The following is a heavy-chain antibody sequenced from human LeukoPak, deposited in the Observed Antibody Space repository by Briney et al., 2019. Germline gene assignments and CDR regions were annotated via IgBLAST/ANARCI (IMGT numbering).Heavy chain of an antibody. J-gene: IGHJ4*02. CDR3: ARGMIAAAGATFDY. Sequence: ASVKVSCKASGGTFSSYAISWVRQAPGQGLEWMGWISAYNGNTNYAQKLQGRVTMTTDTSTSTAYMELRSLRSDDTAVYYCARGMIAAAGATFDYWGQGTLVTVSS. CDR2: ISAYNGNT. D-gene: IGHD6-13*01. V-gene: IGHV1-18*01. CDR1: GGTFSSYA.